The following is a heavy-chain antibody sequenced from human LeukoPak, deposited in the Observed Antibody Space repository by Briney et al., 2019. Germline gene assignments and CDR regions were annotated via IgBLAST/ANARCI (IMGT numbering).Heavy chain of an antibody. CDR3: ARGGRGYYDSSGYYYASEYFQH. Sequence: GGSLRLSCAASGFTVSSNYMSWVRQAPGKGLEWVSVIYSGGSTYYADSVKGRFTISRDNSKNTLYLQMNSLRAEDTAVYYCARGGRGYYDSSGYYYASEYFQHLGQGTLVTVSS. CDR1: GFTVSSNY. CDR2: IYSGGST. D-gene: IGHD3-22*01. J-gene: IGHJ1*01. V-gene: IGHV3-66*02.